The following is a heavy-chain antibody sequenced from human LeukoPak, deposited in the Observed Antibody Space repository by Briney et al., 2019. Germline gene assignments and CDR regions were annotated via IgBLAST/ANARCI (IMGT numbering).Heavy chain of an antibody. CDR2: IYHSGST. CDR3: AGAGDFWSGYYADFDY. V-gene: IGHV4-38-2*01. Sequence: PSEILSLTCAVSGYSISSGYYWGWIRQPPGKGLEWIGSIYHSGSTYYNPSLKSRVTISVDTSKNQFSLKLSSVTAADTAVYYCAGAGDFWSGYYADFDYWGQGTLVTVSS. CDR1: GYSISSGYY. D-gene: IGHD3-3*01. J-gene: IGHJ4*02.